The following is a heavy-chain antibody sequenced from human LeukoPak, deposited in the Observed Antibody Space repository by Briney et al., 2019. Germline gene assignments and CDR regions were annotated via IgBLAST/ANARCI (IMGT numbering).Heavy chain of an antibody. CDR3: AKDMGDGYNSYYMDV. CDR2: ISWDGGST. V-gene: IGHV3-43D*03. CDR1: GFTFDDYA. Sequence: PGGSLRLSCAASGFTFDDYAMHWVRQAPGKRLEWVSLISWDGGSTYYADSVKGRFTISRDNSKNSLYLQMNSLRAEDTALYYCAKDMGDGYNSYYMDVWGKGTTVTVSS. D-gene: IGHD5-24*01. J-gene: IGHJ6*03.